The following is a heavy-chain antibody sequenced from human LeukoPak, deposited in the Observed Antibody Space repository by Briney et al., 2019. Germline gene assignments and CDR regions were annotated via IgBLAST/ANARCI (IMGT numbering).Heavy chain of an antibody. CDR1: GFTFSSYA. J-gene: IGHJ5*02. V-gene: IGHV3-30-3*01. Sequence: PGGSLRLSCAASGFTFSSYAMHWVRQAPGKGLEWVAVISYDGSNKYYADSVKGRFTISRDNSKNTLYLQMNSLRAEDTAVYYCARDRGAIIVVVPAAMGRGGNWFDPWGQGTLVTVSS. D-gene: IGHD2-2*01. CDR3: ARDRGAIIVVVPAAMGRGGNWFDP. CDR2: ISYDGSNK.